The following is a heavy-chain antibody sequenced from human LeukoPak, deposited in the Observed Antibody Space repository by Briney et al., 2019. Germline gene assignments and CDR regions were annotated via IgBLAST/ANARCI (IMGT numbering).Heavy chain of an antibody. J-gene: IGHJ4*02. CDR3: ATSSSWYGDFDY. V-gene: IGHV3-9*01. CDR1: GFTFDDYA. CDR2: ISWNSGSI. D-gene: IGHD6-13*01. Sequence: GGSLGLSCAASGFTFDDYAMHWVRQAPGKGLEWVSGISWNSGSIGYADSVKGRFTISRDNAKNSLYLQMNSLRAEDTALYYCATSSSWYGDFDYWGQGTLVTVSS.